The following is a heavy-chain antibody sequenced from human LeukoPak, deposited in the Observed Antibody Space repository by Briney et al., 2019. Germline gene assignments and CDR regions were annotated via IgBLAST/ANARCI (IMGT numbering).Heavy chain of an antibody. CDR2: ISSSGSTI. V-gene: IGHV3-11*01. Sequence: GGSLRLSCAASGFTFSDYYMSWVRQAPGKGLEWVSYISSSGSTIYYADSVKGRFTISRDNAKNSLYLQMNSLRAEDTAVYYCARSPPTDCSSTSCYYYYYYGMDVWGQGTTVTVSS. CDR1: GFTFSDYY. CDR3: ARSPPTDCSSTSCYYYYYYGMDV. J-gene: IGHJ6*02. D-gene: IGHD2-2*01.